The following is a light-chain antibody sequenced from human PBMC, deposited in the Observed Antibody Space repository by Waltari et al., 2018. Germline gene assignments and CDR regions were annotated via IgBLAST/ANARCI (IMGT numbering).Light chain of an antibody. J-gene: IGLJ3*02. CDR1: SSNFGAGYD. V-gene: IGLV1-40*01. Sequence: QSVLTQPPSMSGAPGQKVTIPCTGGSSNFGAGYDVHWYQQFPGTAPKLLIFGNTTRPSGVPGRFSGSKSGTSASLAIAGLQSEDEAVYDCQSFDSSLSASVFGGGTKLTVL. CDR2: GNT. CDR3: QSFDSSLSASV.